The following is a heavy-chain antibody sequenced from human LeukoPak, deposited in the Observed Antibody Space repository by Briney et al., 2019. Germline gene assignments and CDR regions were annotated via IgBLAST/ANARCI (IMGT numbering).Heavy chain of an antibody. CDR2: ISSSGSTI. D-gene: IGHD7-27*01. J-gene: IGHJ4*02. V-gene: IGHV3-11*04. Sequence: GGSLRLSCAASGFTFSDYYMSWIRQAPGKGLEWVSYISSSGSTIYYADSVKGRLTISRDNVKDSLYLQMNSLRVEDTAVYFCVRDYLGESGAGGCWGQGTLVTVSS. CDR1: GFTFSDYY. CDR3: VRDYLGESGAGGC.